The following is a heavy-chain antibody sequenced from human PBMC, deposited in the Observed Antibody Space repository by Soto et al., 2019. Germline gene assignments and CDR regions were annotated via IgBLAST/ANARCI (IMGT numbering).Heavy chain of an antibody. CDR2: INHSGRP. D-gene: IGHD3-9*01. Sequence: SEPLSLTCAGYGGLFSGYYWSVFRQPPGKGLEWICAINHSGRPNYNPSLKSRVTISVDTSKNQFSLKLSSVTAADTAVYYCARGVAVLRYFDSPGNWFAPFSQGTLVTVSS. J-gene: IGHJ5*02. CDR3: ARGVAVLRYFDSPGNWFAP. V-gene: IGHV4-34*09. CDR1: GGLFSGYY.